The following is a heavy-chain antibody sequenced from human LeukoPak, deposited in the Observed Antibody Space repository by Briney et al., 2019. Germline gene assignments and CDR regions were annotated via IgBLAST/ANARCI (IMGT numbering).Heavy chain of an antibody. V-gene: IGHV4-30-2*01. D-gene: IGHD5-18*01. J-gene: IGHJ4*02. Sequence: SETLSLTCAVSGGSISSGGYAWSWIRQPPGKGLEWIGYIYHSGSTYYNPSLKSRVTISVDRSKNQFSLKLSSVTAADTAVYYCARSTAMVHFDYWGQGTLVTVSS. CDR2: IYHSGST. CDR1: GGSISSGGYA. CDR3: ARSTAMVHFDY.